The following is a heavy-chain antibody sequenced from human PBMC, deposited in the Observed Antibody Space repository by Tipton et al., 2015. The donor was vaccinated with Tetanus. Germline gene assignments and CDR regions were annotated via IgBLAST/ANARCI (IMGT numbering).Heavy chain of an antibody. CDR1: GDSISRGGYF. CDR3: ARWGDASGSTNLYAFDI. CDR2: IYFSGVT. V-gene: IGHV4-31*03. Sequence: TLSLTCTVSGDSISRGGYFWDWIRPRPGKGPGWIWDIYFSGVTYYNPSLKSRVSMSVDPSKNQVSLNLTSVTAADTAVYYCARWGDASGSTNLYAFDIWGQGTMVSVSS. J-gene: IGHJ3*02. D-gene: IGHD3-10*01.